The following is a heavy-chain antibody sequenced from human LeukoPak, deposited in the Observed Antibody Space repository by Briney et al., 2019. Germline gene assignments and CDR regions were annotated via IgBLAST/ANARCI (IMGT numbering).Heavy chain of an antibody. V-gene: IGHV4-39*01. Sequence: SETLSLTCTVSGGSISSSSYYWGWIRQPPGKGLEWIGSIYYSGSTYYNPSLKSRVTISVDTSKNQFSLKLSSVTAADTAVYYCARAQWLDPAFDYWGQGTLVTVSS. D-gene: IGHD6-19*01. CDR1: GGSISSSSYY. CDR3: ARAQWLDPAFDY. J-gene: IGHJ4*02. CDR2: IYYSGST.